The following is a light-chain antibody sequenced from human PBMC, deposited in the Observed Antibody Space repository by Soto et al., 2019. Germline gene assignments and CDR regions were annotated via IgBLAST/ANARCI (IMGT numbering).Light chain of an antibody. CDR1: SSDFGGYNY. CDR2: DVS. CDR3: CSYAGTDVV. V-gene: IGLV2-11*01. Sequence: QSALTQPRSVSGSPGQSVTISCTGTSSDFGGYNYVSWYQQHPGKAPKLMIYDVSKRPSGVPDRFSGSKSGNTASLTISGLQAEDEADYYCCSYAGTDVVFGGGTKLTVL. J-gene: IGLJ2*01.